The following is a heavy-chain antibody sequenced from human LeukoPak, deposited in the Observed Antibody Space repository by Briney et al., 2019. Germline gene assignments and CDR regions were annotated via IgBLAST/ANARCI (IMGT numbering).Heavy chain of an antibody. J-gene: IGHJ3*02. CDR3: ARGGTYYDFWSGYYTSHAFDI. D-gene: IGHD3-3*01. CDR2: INHSGST. V-gene: IGHV4-34*01. CDR1: GGSFSGYY. Sequence: SETLSLTCAVYGGSFSGYYWSWIRQPPGKGLEWIGEINHSGSTNYNPSLKSRVTISVDTSKNQFSLKLSSVTAADTAVYYCARGGTYYDFWSGYYTSHAFDIWGQGTLVTVSS.